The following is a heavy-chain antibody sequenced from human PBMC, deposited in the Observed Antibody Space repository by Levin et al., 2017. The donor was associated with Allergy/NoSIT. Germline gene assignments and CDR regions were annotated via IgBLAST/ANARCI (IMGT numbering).Heavy chain of an antibody. D-gene: IGHD6-13*01. CDR1: GFTFDDYA. V-gene: IGHV3-9*01. CDR3: AKSGYSSSWYDY. Sequence: GGSLRLSCAASGFTFDDYAMHWVRQAPGKGLEGVSGISWNSGSIGYADSVKGRFTISRDNAKNSLYLQMNSLRAEDTALYYCAKSGYSSSWYDYWGQGTLVTVSS. CDR2: ISWNSGSI. J-gene: IGHJ4*02.